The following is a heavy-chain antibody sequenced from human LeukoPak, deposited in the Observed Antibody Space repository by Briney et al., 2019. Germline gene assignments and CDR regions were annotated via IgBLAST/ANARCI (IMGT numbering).Heavy chain of an antibody. Sequence: GGSLRLSCAASGFTFSSYAMHWVRQAPGKGLEYVSAIRSNGGSTYYANSVKGRFTISRDNSKNTLYLQMGSLRAEDMAVYYCARARYSSGWPFDYWGQGTLVTVSS. CDR1: GFTFSSYA. V-gene: IGHV3-64*01. CDR2: IRSNGGST. J-gene: IGHJ4*02. CDR3: ARARYSSGWPFDY. D-gene: IGHD6-19*01.